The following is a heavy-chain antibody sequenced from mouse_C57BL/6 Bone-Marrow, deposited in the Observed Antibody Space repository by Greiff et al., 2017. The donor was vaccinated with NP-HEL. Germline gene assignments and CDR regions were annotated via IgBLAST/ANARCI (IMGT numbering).Heavy chain of an antibody. CDR3: TRNRLLYPCYWYFDV. CDR2: ISSGGDYI. J-gene: IGHJ1*03. V-gene: IGHV5-9-1*02. D-gene: IGHD2-1*01. CDR1: GFTFSSYA. Sequence: DVMLVESGEGLVKPGGSLKLSCAASGFTFSSYAMSWVRQTPEKRLEWVAYISSGGDYIYYADTVKGRFTISRDNARNTLYLQMSSLKSEDTAMYYCTRNRLLYPCYWYFDVWGTGTTVTVSS.